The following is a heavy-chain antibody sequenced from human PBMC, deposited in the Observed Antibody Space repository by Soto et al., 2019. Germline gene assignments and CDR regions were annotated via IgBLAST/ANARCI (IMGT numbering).Heavy chain of an antibody. D-gene: IGHD3-10*01. CDR2: ISGSGGST. CDR1: GFTFSSYA. V-gene: IGHV3-23*01. Sequence: GGSLRLSCAASGFTFSSYAMSWVRQAPGKGLEWVSAISGSGGSTYYADSVKGRFTISRDNSKNTLYLQMNSLRAEDTAVYYCAKDLDWRLDGSSSLEYADAFDIWGQGTMVTVSS. J-gene: IGHJ3*02. CDR3: AKDLDWRLDGSSSLEYADAFDI.